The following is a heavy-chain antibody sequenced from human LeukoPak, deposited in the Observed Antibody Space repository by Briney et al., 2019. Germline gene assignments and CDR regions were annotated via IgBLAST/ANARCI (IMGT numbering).Heavy chain of an antibody. CDR3: ARGLFNYDSSGLNY. J-gene: IGHJ4*02. CDR2: IWYDGSNK. Sequence: LSLTCTVSGGSISSYYWSWVRQAPGKGLEWVTNIWYDGSNKYYADSVKGRFTISRDNSKNTLYLQMNSLRAEDTAVYYCARGLFNYDSSGLNYWGQGTLVTVSS. V-gene: IGHV3-33*08. D-gene: IGHD3-22*01. CDR1: GGSISSYY.